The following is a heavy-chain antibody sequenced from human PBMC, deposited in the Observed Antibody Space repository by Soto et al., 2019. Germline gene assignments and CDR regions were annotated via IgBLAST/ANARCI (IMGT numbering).Heavy chain of an antibody. D-gene: IGHD5-18*01. CDR3: AMWLQLWALIGRHYRYGDV. CDR1: GGSISSGDYY. J-gene: IGHJ6*02. Sequence: PSETLSLTCTVSGGSISSGDYYWSWIRQPPGKGLEWIGYIYYSGSTYYNPSLKSRVTISVDTSKNQFSLKLSSVTAADTAVYYCAMWLQLWALIGRHYRYGDVWGQGTTVTVSS. V-gene: IGHV4-30-4*01. CDR2: IYYSGST.